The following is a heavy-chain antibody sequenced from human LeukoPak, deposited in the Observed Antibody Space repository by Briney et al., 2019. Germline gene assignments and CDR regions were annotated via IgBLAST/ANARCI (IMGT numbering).Heavy chain of an antibody. Sequence: PGGSLRLSCAASGFTFSSYSMNWVRQAPGKGLEWVSSISSNSTYIYYADSLKGRFTISRDNAKNSLYLQMNSLRAEDTAVYYCARDGAAAGFDYWGQGTLVTVSS. D-gene: IGHD6-13*01. CDR1: GFTFSSYS. CDR3: ARDGAAAGFDY. J-gene: IGHJ4*02. V-gene: IGHV3-21*01. CDR2: ISSNSTYI.